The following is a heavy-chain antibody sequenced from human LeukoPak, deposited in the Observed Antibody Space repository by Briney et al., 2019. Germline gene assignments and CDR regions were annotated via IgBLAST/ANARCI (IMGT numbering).Heavy chain of an antibody. V-gene: IGHV3-53*01. CDR2: FSSGGYT. CDR1: GFSVTTNY. CDR3: ARDLNY. J-gene: IGHJ4*02. Sequence: GGSLRLSCAASGFSVTTNYMSWVRQVPGKGLEWVSVFSSGGYTSYADSVKGPFPVSRDSSKNTIYLQMNSLRVEDTALYYCARDLNYSGQGTLVTVSS.